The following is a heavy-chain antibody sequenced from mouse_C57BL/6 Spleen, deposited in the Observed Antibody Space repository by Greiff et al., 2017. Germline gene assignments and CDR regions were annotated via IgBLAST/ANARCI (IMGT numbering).Heavy chain of an antibody. D-gene: IGHD1-1*01. CDR1: GYAFSSSW. J-gene: IGHJ1*03. CDR2: IYPGDGDT. Sequence: VQLQQSGPELVKPGASVKISCKASGYAFSSSWMNWVKQRPGKGLEWIGRIYPGDGDTNYNGKFKGKATLTADKSSSTAYMQLSSLTSEDSAVYFCAREATVVATRYFDGWGTGTTVTVSS. CDR3: AREATVVATRYFDG. V-gene: IGHV1-82*01.